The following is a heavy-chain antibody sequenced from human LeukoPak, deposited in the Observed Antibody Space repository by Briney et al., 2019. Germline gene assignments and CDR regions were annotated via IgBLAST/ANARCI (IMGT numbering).Heavy chain of an antibody. CDR1: GFTFSSYW. CDR2: INSDGSST. V-gene: IGHV3-74*01. Sequence: PGGSLRLSCAASGFTFSSYWMHWVRQAPGKGLVWFSRINSDGSSTNYADSVKGRFTISRDNAKNTLYLQMNSLRAEDTAVYYCARGRLVATTYYFDSWGQGTLVTVSS. D-gene: IGHD5-12*01. CDR3: ARGRLVATTYYFDS. J-gene: IGHJ4*02.